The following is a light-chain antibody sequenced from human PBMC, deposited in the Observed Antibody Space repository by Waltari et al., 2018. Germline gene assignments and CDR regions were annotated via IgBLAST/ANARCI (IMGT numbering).Light chain of an antibody. CDR3: QQANSFPIT. Sequence: DIQMTKSPSSVSASVGDRVTITCRASQDIRNWLDWYQQKPGKAPNLLIYATASLQTGVPSRFSGSGSGTEFTLTISSLQPEDFATYYCQQANSFPITFGPGTKVDIK. CDR1: QDIRNW. J-gene: IGKJ3*01. V-gene: IGKV1-12*01. CDR2: ATA.